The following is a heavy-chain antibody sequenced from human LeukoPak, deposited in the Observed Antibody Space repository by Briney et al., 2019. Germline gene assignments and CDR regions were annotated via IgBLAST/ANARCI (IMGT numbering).Heavy chain of an antibody. D-gene: IGHD4-17*01. Sequence: EASVKVSCKASGYTFTSYGISWVRQAPGQGLEWMGWISAYNGNTNYAQKLQGRVTMTTDTSTSTAYMELRSLRSDDSAVYYCARGKNYGDYVPFDYWGQGTLVTVSS. CDR3: ARGKNYGDYVPFDY. CDR1: GYTFTSYG. CDR2: ISAYNGNT. V-gene: IGHV1-18*01. J-gene: IGHJ4*02.